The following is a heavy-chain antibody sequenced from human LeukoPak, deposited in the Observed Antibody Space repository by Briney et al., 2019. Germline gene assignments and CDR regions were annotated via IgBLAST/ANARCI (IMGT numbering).Heavy chain of an antibody. J-gene: IGHJ3*02. CDR2: INRSGST. CDR1: GGSFSGYY. Sequence: SETLSLTCAVYGGSFSGYYWSWIRQPPGKGLEWIWEINRSGSTNYNPSLKSRVTISVDTSKNQFSLKLSSVTAADTAVYYCARGSPYYDFWSGYHRDAFDIWGQGTMVTVSS. V-gene: IGHV4-34*01. CDR3: ARGSPYYDFWSGYHRDAFDI. D-gene: IGHD3-3*01.